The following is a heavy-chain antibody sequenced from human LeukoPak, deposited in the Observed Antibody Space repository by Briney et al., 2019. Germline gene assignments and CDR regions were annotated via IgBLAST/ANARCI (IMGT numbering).Heavy chain of an antibody. J-gene: IGHJ4*02. Sequence: GGSLRLSCAASGITFSSYEMNWVRQAPGKGLEWVSYISSSGSTIYYADSVKGRFTISRDNAKNSLYLQMNSLRAEDTAVYYCARAKGYSGPLNDYWGQGTLVTVSS. CDR1: GITFSSYE. D-gene: IGHD5-12*01. CDR3: ARAKGYSGPLNDY. V-gene: IGHV3-48*03. CDR2: ISSSGSTI.